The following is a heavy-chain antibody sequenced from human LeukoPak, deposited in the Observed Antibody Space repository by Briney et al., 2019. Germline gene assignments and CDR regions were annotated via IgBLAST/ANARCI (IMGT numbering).Heavy chain of an antibody. J-gene: IGHJ4*02. Sequence: GGSLRLSCAASGFTFTSYWMTWVRQAPGKGLEWVANINQDGSEKYYVDSVKGRFTISRDNAKNSLYLQMNSLRAEDTALYYCARRKGYSYGNFDYWGQGTLVTVSS. CDR1: GFTFTSYW. CDR3: ARRKGYSYGNFDY. D-gene: IGHD5-18*01. CDR2: INQDGSEK. V-gene: IGHV3-7*03.